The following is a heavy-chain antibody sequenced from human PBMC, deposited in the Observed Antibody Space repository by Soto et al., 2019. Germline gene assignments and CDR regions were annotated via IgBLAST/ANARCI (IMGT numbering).Heavy chain of an antibody. Sequence: GSLRLSCAASGFTFSDYYMSWIRQAPGKGLEWVSYISSSGSTIYYADSVKGRFTISRDNAKNSLYLQMNSLRAEDTAVYYCARGGNYDFWSGYFGGDYYYGMDVWGQGTTVTVSS. D-gene: IGHD3-3*01. J-gene: IGHJ6*02. CDR1: GFTFSDYY. CDR3: ARGGNYDFWSGYFGGDYYYGMDV. V-gene: IGHV3-11*01. CDR2: ISSSGSTI.